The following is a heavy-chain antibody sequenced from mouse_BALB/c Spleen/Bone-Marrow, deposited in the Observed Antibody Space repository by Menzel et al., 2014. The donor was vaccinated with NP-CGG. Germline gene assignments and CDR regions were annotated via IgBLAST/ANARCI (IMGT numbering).Heavy chain of an antibody. V-gene: IGHV7-3*02. Sequence: EVKLEESGGGLVQPGGSLRLSCTTSGFTFTNYFMTWVCQPPGKALEWLGFIRNKANGYTTEYNPSVKGRFTISRDNSQGTFYLQMNTLRAEDSAIYYCARDYNGYFDFWGQGTTLTVSS. J-gene: IGHJ2*01. CDR2: IRNKANGYTT. D-gene: IGHD6-1*01. CDR1: GFTFTNYF. CDR3: ARDYNGYFDF.